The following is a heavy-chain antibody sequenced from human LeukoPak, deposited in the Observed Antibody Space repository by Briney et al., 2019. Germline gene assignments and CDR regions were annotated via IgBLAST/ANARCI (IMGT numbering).Heavy chain of an antibody. CDR1: GGSIGNYY. CDR2: IYYSGST. J-gene: IGHJ3*02. V-gene: IGHV4-59*12. D-gene: IGHD3-10*01. CDR3: ARLTIRDDAFDI. Sequence: SETLSLTCTVSGGSIGNYYWSWIRQPPGKGLEWIGYIYYSGSTNYNPSLKSRVSISIDTSKNQFSLKLTSVTAADTAVYYCARLTIRDDAFDIWGQGTMVTVSS.